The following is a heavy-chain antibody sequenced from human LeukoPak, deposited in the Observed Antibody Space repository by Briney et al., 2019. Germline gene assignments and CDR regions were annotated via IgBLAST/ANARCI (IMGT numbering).Heavy chain of an antibody. V-gene: IGHV1-69*13. CDR3: ARVHGWGDFGVVTHYYYYMDV. CDR1: GYTFTGYY. D-gene: IGHD3-3*01. Sequence: SVKVSCKASGYTFTGYYMHWVRQVPGQGLEWMGGIIPIFGTANYAQKFQGRVTITADESTSTAYMELSSLRSEDTAVYYCARVHGWGDFGVVTHYYYYMDVWGKGTTVTVSS. CDR2: IIPIFGTA. J-gene: IGHJ6*03.